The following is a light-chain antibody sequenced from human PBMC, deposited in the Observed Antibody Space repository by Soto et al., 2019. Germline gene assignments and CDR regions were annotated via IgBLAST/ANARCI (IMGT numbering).Light chain of an antibody. CDR1: SGDIGGYNY. CDR3: SSYTTSITPVV. Sequence: QSALTQPASVSGSPGQSITISCTGTSGDIGGYNYVSWYQQHPGKAPKLLISEVTNRPSGVSHRFSGSKSGNTASLTISGLQAEDEADYYCSSYTTSITPVVFGGGTKLTVL. CDR2: EVT. J-gene: IGLJ2*01. V-gene: IGLV2-14*01.